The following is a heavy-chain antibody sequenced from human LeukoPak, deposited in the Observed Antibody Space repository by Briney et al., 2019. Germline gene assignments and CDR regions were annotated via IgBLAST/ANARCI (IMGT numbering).Heavy chain of an antibody. CDR1: GGPITSSY. V-gene: IGHV4-4*07. CDR3: ARELRGGRATDAFDV. CDR2: IHSTGIT. J-gene: IGHJ3*01. Sequence: SETLSLTCTVSGGPITSSYWSWIRQPTGKGLEWLGRIHSTGITNYNPSLMSRITMSVDTSKNQFSLKLTSVTAADWAVYYCARELRGGRATDAFDVWGRGTRVAVSS.